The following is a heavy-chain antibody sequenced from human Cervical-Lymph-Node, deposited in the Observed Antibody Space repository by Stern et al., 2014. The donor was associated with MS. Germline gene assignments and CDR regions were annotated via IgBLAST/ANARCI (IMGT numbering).Heavy chain of an antibody. Sequence: QMQLVQSGSEVKKPGASVKVSCKVSGYIFTSYGFSWVRQAPGQGLEWMGWISAYNGDTKYTQKLQGRVTMTTDTSTSTAYMELRSLTSDDTAVYFCASHWGNSYDWGQGTLVTVSS. CDR1: GYIFTSYG. CDR2: ISAYNGDT. D-gene: IGHD5-18*01. V-gene: IGHV1-18*01. J-gene: IGHJ4*02. CDR3: ASHWGNSYD.